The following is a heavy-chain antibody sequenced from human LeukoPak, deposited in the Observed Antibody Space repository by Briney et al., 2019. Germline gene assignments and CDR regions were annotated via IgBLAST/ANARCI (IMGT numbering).Heavy chain of an antibody. J-gene: IGHJ4*02. V-gene: IGHV3-21*01. CDR3: ARDLISAYYYGSGSYPPLDY. Sequence: GGSLRLSCAASGFTFSRYAMSWVRQAPGKGLEWVSSISSSSSYIYYADSVKGRFTISRDNAKNSLYLQMNSLRAEDTAVYYCARDLISAYYYGSGSYPPLDYWGQGTLVTVSS. CDR2: ISSSSSYI. D-gene: IGHD3-10*01. CDR1: GFTFSRYA.